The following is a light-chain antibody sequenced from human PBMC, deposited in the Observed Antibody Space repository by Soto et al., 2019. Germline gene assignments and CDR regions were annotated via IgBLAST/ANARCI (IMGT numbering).Light chain of an antibody. J-gene: IGKJ4*01. CDR2: AAS. CDR3: QPLNSDQLT. CDR1: QDISDY. V-gene: IGKV1-9*01. Sequence: DIQLTQSPSFLSASVGDRVTITCRASQDISDYLAWYQQRPGKAPKLLIYAASTLQSGVPSRFSGSGSGTEFTPTIRSLQPEDFATNSCQPLNSDQLTFGGGTKVEIK.